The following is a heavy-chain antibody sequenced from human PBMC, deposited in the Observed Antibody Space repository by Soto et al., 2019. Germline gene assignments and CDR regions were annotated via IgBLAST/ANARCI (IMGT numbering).Heavy chain of an antibody. V-gene: IGHV1-69*02. Sequence: QVQLVQSGAEVKKPGSSVKVSCKASGGTFSSYTISWVRQAPGQGLEWKGRIIPILGIANYAQKFQGRVTITADKSTSTAYMELSSLRSEDTAVYYCARVSSGWSNWFDPWGQGTLVTVSS. CDR3: ARVSSGWSNWFDP. CDR2: IIPILGIA. D-gene: IGHD6-19*01. CDR1: GGTFSSYT. J-gene: IGHJ5*02.